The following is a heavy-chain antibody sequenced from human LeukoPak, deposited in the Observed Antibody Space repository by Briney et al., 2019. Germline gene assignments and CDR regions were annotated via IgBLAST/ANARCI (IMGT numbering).Heavy chain of an antibody. Sequence: GGSLRLSCAASGFTVSSNYMSWVRQAPGKGLEWVSVIYSGGSTYYADSVKGRFTISRDNSKNTLDLQMNSLRAEDTAVYYCARLATYYYYGMDVWGQGTTVTVSS. CDR1: GFTVSSNY. CDR2: IYSGGST. V-gene: IGHV3-53*01. CDR3: ARLATYYYYGMDV. D-gene: IGHD2-15*01. J-gene: IGHJ6*02.